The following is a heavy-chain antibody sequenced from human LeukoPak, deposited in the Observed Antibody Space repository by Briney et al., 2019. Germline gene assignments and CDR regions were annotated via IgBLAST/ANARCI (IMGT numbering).Heavy chain of an antibody. J-gene: IGHJ6*03. D-gene: IGHD3-16*02. Sequence: SETLSLTCTVSGGSISSSSYYWGWIRQPPGKGLEWIGSIYYSGSTNYNPSLKSRVTISVDTSKNQFSLKLSSVTAADTAVYYCARSLDYYYYYMDVWGKGTTVTVSS. CDR3: ARSLDYYYYYMDV. CDR2: IYYSGST. V-gene: IGHV4-39*07. CDR1: GGSISSSSYY.